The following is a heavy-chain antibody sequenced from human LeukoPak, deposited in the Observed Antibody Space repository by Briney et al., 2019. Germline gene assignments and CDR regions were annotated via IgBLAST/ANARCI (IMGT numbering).Heavy chain of an antibody. CDR1: GGSFSDYY. Sequence: SETLSLTCAVSGGSFSDYYWSWIRQPPGKGLEWIGEINHSGSTNYNPTLKSRVTISVDTSKKQFSLKLSSVTAADTAVYYCASWFGELNTNWFDPWGQGTLVTVSS. D-gene: IGHD3-10*01. J-gene: IGHJ5*02. CDR3: ASWFGELNTNWFDP. CDR2: INHSGST. V-gene: IGHV4-34*01.